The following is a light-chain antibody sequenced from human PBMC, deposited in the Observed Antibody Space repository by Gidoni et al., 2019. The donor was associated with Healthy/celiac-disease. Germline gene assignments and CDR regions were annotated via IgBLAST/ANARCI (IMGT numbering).Light chain of an antibody. CDR2: DAS. CDR3: QQYNNWPYT. CDR1: QSISSN. J-gene: IGKJ2*01. V-gene: IGKV3-15*01. Sequence: EMVMTQSPATLSVSPGERATLSCRASQSISSNLAWYQHKPGQAPRLLIYDASTRATGIPARFSGSGSGTEFTLTISSLQSEDFAVYYCQQYNNWPYTFGQGTKLEIK.